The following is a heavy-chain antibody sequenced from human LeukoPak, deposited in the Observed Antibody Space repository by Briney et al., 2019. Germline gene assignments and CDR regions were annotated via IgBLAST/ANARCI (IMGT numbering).Heavy chain of an antibody. V-gene: IGHV1-2*02. J-gene: IGHJ4*02. CDR1: GYTFTTYA. D-gene: IGHD6-19*01. Sequence: ASVKVSCKASGYTFTTYAMNWVRQAPGQGLEWMGWINPNSGGTNYAQKFQGRVTMTRDTSISTAYMELSRLRSDDTAVYYCARAAQQWLVLSYWGQGTLVTVSS. CDR3: ARAAQQWLVLSY. CDR2: INPNSGGT.